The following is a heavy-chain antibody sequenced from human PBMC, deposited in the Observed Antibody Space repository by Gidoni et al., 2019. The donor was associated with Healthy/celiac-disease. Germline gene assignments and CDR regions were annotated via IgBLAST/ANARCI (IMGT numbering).Heavy chain of an antibody. Sequence: QVQLAQSGAEVKKPGASVKVSCKAPGYTFTGYYMHWVRQAPGQGLEWMGWINPNSGGTNYAQKFQGWVTMTRDTSISTAYMELSRLRSDDTAVYYCARERVGAARPHYYYYYMDVWGKGTTVTVSS. D-gene: IGHD6-6*01. J-gene: IGHJ6*03. V-gene: IGHV1-2*04. CDR3: ARERVGAARPHYYYYYMDV. CDR2: INPNSGGT. CDR1: GYTFTGYY.